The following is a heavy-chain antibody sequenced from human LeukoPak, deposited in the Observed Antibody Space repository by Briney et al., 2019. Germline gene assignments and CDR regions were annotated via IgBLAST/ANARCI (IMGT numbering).Heavy chain of an antibody. J-gene: IGHJ4*02. V-gene: IGHV3-20*01. D-gene: IGHD3-22*01. CDR1: GFTFDDYG. Sequence: GGSLRLSCAASGFTFDDYGMGWVRQAPGKGLEWVSGIKWNGGSTSYADSVKGRFTTSRDNAKNSLYLQMNSLRAEDTALYHCARTSRYYDSSGYYHYYFDYWGQGTLVTVSS. CDR2: IKWNGGST. CDR3: ARTSRYYDSSGYYHYYFDY.